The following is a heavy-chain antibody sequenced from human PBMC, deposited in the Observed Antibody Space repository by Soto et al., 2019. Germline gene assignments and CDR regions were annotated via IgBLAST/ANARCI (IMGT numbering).Heavy chain of an antibody. D-gene: IGHD6-19*01. J-gene: IGHJ5*02. CDR3: ARGPSFSIAVASLWFDP. CDR1: GGTFSSYA. Sequence: GASVKVSCKASGGTFSSYAISWVRQAPGQGLEWMGGIIPIFGTANYAQKFQGRVTITADESTSTAYMELSSLRSEDTAVYYCARGPSFSIAVASLWFDPWGQGTLVTVSS. CDR2: IIPIFGTA. V-gene: IGHV1-69*13.